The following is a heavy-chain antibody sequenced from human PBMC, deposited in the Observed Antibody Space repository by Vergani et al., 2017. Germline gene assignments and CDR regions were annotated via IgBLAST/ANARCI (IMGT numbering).Heavy chain of an antibody. Sequence: EVQLVESGGGLVQPGRFLRLSCAASGFTFDDYAMHWVRQAPGKGLEWVAGISWNSGSIGYADSVKGRFTSPRDNAKNCLYLQMNSLRAEDTAFYYCWFVLEVDAFDIWGQGTMVTVSS. V-gene: IGHV3-9*01. D-gene: IGHD2-8*02. CDR1: GFTFDDYA. CDR2: ISWNSGSI. CDR3: WFVLEVDAFDI. J-gene: IGHJ3*02.